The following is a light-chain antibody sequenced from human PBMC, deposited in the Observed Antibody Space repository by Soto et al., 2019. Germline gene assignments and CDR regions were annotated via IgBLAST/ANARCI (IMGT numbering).Light chain of an antibody. V-gene: IGKV3-20*01. J-gene: IGKJ2*03. CDR3: XXYGSSPHS. CDR2: AAS. CDR1: XIXXXXX. Sequence: EIVLTQSPGTLSLSPGERATLSCRAXXIXXXXXVDWFQQKPGQAPRLLIYAASSRATGIPGRFSGSGSGXDXXXXXXXXXXXDSAVYYCXXYGSSPHSFGQGTKLEIK.